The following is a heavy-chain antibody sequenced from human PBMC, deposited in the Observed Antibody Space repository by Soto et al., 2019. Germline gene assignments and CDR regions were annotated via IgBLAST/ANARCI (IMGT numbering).Heavy chain of an antibody. J-gene: IGHJ4*02. CDR2: IYYSGST. CDR1: GGSISSGGYY. Sequence: PSETLSLTCTVSGGSISSGGYYWSWIRQHPGKGLEWIGYIYYSGSTYYNPSLKSRVTISVDTSKNQFSLKLSSVTAADTAVYYCARVRYDSSGYYLKVVPFDYWGQGTLVTVSS. D-gene: IGHD3-22*01. CDR3: ARVRYDSSGYYLKVVPFDY. V-gene: IGHV4-31*03.